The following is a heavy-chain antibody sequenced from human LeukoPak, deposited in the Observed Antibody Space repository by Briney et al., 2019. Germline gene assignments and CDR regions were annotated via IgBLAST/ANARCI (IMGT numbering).Heavy chain of an antibody. CDR3: ARELSKTVLYGMDV. V-gene: IGHV1-69*04. Sequence: SVKVSCKASGGTFSSYAISWVRQAPGQGLEWMGRIIPILGIANYAQKFQGRVSMTRDTSTSTVYMELSSLRSEDTAVYFCARELSKTVLYGMDVWGQGTTVTVSS. D-gene: IGHD4-17*01. CDR1: GGTFSSYA. J-gene: IGHJ6*02. CDR2: IIPILGIA.